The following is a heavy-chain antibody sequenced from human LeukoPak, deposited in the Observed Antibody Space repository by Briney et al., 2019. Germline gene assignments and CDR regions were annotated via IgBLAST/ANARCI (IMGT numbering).Heavy chain of an antibody. J-gene: IGHJ4*02. D-gene: IGHD3-10*01. CDR1: GFTFSSYW. CDR2: IKQDGSEK. Sequence: GGSLRLSCAASGFTFSSYWMSWVRQAPGKGLEWVANIKQDGSEKYYVDSVKGRFTISRDNAKNSLCLQMNSLRAEDTAVYYCARRPNRGVILWYFDYWGQGTLVTVSS. V-gene: IGHV3-7*01. CDR3: ARRPNRGVILWYFDY.